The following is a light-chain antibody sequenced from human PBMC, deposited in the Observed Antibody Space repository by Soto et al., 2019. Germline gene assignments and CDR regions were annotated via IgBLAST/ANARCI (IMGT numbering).Light chain of an antibody. J-gene: IGKJ1*01. V-gene: IGKV1-39*01. CDR2: AAS. CDR1: QSIISY. Sequence: EIQMTQSPSSLSASLGDRVTITCRASQSIISYLNWYHHKPWRAPKRLINAASSMQSGVPSRMSGSGSWTEVSLIIISLLPADFATYYCQHYKMYSPWTFGQGTKVDIK. CDR3: QHYKMYSPWT.